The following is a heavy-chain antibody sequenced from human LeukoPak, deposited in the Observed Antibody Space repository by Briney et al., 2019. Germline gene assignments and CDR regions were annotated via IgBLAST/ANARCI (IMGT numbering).Heavy chain of an antibody. CDR2: IRYDGSNK. J-gene: IGHJ6*02. Sequence: GGSLRLSCAASGFTFSSYGMHWVRQAPGKGLEWVAFIRYDGSNKYYADSVKGRFTTSRDNSKNTLYLQMNSLRAEDTAVYYCAKDMGYCSSTSCLYLYYYYYYGMDVWGQGTTVTVSS. V-gene: IGHV3-30*02. D-gene: IGHD2-2*01. CDR3: AKDMGYCSSTSCLYLYYYYYYGMDV. CDR1: GFTFSSYG.